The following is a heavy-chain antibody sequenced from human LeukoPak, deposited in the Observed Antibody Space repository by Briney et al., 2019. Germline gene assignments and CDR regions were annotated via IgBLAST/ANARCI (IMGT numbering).Heavy chain of an antibody. CDR2: INHSGST. CDR1: GGSFSGYY. J-gene: IGHJ5*02. V-gene: IGHV4-34*01. CDR3: ARGLDIVVVPAAKFACWFDP. D-gene: IGHD2-2*01. Sequence: SETLSLTCAVYGGSFSGYYWSWIRQPPGKGLEWIGEINHSGSTDYNPSLKSRVTISVDTSKNQFSLKLSSVTAADTAVYYCARGLDIVVVPAAKFACWFDPWGQGTLVTVSS.